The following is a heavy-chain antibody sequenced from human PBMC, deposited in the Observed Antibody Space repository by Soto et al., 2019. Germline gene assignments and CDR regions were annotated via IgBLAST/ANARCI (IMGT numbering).Heavy chain of an antibody. CDR1: GGSISSYY. J-gene: IGHJ4*02. Sequence: SETLCLTCTVSGGSISSYYWSWIRQPPGKGLEWIGYIYYSGSTNYNPSLKSRVTISVDTSKSQFSLKLSSVTAADTAVYYCARSANRYDSSGYYWGQGTLVTVSS. V-gene: IGHV4-59*01. CDR2: IYYSGST. D-gene: IGHD3-22*01. CDR3: ARSANRYDSSGYY.